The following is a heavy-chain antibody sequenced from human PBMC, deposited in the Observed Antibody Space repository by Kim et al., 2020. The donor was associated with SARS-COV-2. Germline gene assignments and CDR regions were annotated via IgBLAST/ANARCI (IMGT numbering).Heavy chain of an antibody. CDR2: IIPIFGTA. Sequence: SVKVSCKASGGTFSSYAISWVRQAPGQGLEWMGGIIPIFGTANYAQKFQGRVTITADESTSTAYMELSSLRSEDTAVYYCARGGDWNYGIYYYGMDVWGQGTTVTVSS. D-gene: IGHD1-7*01. CDR3: ARGGDWNYGIYYYGMDV. J-gene: IGHJ6*02. CDR1: GGTFSSYA. V-gene: IGHV1-69*13.